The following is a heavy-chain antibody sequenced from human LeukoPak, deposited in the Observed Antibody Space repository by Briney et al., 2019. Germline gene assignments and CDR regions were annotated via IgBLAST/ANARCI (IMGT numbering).Heavy chain of an antibody. CDR2: IYSDNT. Sequence: PGGSLRLSCTVSGFTVSSNSMSWVRQAPGKGLEWVSFIYSDNTHYSDSVKGRFTISRDNSKNTLYLQMNSLRPEDTAVYYCARDRYYFDSRGYYYPSYYFDYWGQGSLVTVSS. CDR1: GFTVSSNS. CDR3: ARDRYYFDSRGYYYPSYYFDY. V-gene: IGHV3-66*03. D-gene: IGHD3-22*01. J-gene: IGHJ4*02.